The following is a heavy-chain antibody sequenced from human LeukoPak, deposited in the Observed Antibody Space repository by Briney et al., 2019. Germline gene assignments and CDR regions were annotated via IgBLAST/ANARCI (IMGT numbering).Heavy chain of an antibody. J-gene: IGHJ4*02. V-gene: IGHV3-7*01. CDR3: ARSFAY. Sequence: GGSLRLSCAASGFTFSSYWMTWVRQAPGKGLEWVAHIQTDGSHTYYVDSVKGRFSISRDNANNSLYLQMNSLRAEDTAVYYCARSFAYWGQGTLVTVSS. CDR2: IQTDGSHT. CDR1: GFTFSSYW.